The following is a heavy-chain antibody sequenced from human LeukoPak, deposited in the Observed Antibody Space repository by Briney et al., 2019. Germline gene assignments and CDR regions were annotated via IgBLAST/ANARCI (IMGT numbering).Heavy chain of an antibody. CDR1: GFTFSSYW. Sequence: GGSLRLSCAASGFTFSSYWMHWVRHAPGKGLVWVSRINSDGSSTSYADSVKGRFTISRDNAKNTLYLQMNSLRAEDTAVYHCAREASSGWYEADYWGQGTLVTVSS. CDR3: AREASSGWYEADY. J-gene: IGHJ4*02. V-gene: IGHV3-74*01. D-gene: IGHD6-19*01. CDR2: INSDGSST.